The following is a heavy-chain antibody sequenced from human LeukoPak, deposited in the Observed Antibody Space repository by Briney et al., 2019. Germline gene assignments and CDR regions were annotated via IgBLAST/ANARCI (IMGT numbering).Heavy chain of an antibody. CDR3: ARVYTSSAYYYPFDY. D-gene: IGHD3-22*01. Sequence: ASVKVSCKASGYTFTGYHMHWVRQAPGQGLEWMGWISPNSGDTGFAQKFQGRVTMTRDTSISTAYMELSRLRSDDTAVFYCARVYTSSAYYYPFDYWGQGTLVTVSS. J-gene: IGHJ4*02. V-gene: IGHV1-2*02. CDR2: ISPNSGDT. CDR1: GYTFTGYH.